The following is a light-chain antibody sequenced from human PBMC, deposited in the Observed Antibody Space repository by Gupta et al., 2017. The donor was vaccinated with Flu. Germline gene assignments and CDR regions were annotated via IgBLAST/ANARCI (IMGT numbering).Light chain of an antibody. CDR3: QQSHSSSRT. Sequence: DIQMTQSPSSLSASVGDRVTITCRASQSIRNNLNWYQQKPGQAPRLLMYAASKLQTGVPSRFSGDGSVTDFTLSISSLQPEDFATYYCQQSHSSSRTFGQGTKVEIK. V-gene: IGKV1-39*01. J-gene: IGKJ1*01. CDR1: QSIRNN. CDR2: AAS.